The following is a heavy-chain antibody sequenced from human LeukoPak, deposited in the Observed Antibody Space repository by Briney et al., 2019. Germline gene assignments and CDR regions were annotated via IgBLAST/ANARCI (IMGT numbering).Heavy chain of an antibody. CDR3: ISGGGTADY. D-gene: IGHD1-1*01. CDR1: GFTFSNAW. Sequence: PGGSLRLSCAASGFTFSNAWMNWMGWVRQAPGKGLEWVGLTKIKTDDGTPDYAALVKDRFTISGDDSKNTVYLEMNSLETEDTAVYYCISGGGTADYWGQGTLVSVSS. CDR2: TKIKTDDGTP. V-gene: IGHV3-15*01. J-gene: IGHJ4*02.